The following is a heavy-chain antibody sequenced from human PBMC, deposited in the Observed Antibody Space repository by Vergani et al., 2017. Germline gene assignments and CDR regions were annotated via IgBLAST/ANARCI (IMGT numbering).Heavy chain of an antibody. CDR1: GGSISSGSYY. CDR2: IYTSGST. D-gene: IGHD3-16*01. V-gene: IGHV4-61*02. CDR3: ARDWGVRS. J-gene: IGHJ5*02. Sequence: QVQLQESGPGLVKPSQTLSLTCTVSGGSISSGSYYWSWIRQPAGKGLEWIGRIYTSGSTNYNPSLKSRVTISVDTSKNQFSMKLSSVTAADTAVYYCARDWGVRSWGQGTLVTVSS.